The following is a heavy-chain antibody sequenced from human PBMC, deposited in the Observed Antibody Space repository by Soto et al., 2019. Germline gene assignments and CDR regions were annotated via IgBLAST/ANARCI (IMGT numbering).Heavy chain of an antibody. J-gene: IGHJ4*02. CDR3: AKDIAAAGTYFYY. CDR1: GFTFDDYA. CDR2: ISWNSGSI. D-gene: IGHD6-13*01. V-gene: IGHV3-9*01. Sequence: EVQLVASGGGLVQPGRSLRLSCAASGFTFDDYAMHWVREAPGKGLVWVSGISWNSGSIGYAVSVKGRFTISRDNAKNSLYLQMNSLRAEDTALYYCAKDIAAAGTYFYYWGQGTLVTVSS.